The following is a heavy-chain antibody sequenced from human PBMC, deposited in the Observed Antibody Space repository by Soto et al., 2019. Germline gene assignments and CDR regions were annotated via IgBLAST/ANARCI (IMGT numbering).Heavy chain of an antibody. J-gene: IGHJ4*02. V-gene: IGHV4-4*02. CDR3: TSAVLKSLDY. D-gene: IGHD3-9*01. CDR2: IHYSGTT. Sequence: QVQLQESGPGLVKPSGTLALTCAVSGASISTAYWWSWVRQPPGKGLEWIGEIHYSGTTNYNPSLKSRVTISLDKSKNQFSLNLNSVTAADTAMYYCTSAVLKSLDYWGQGTLVTVSS. CDR1: GASISTAYW.